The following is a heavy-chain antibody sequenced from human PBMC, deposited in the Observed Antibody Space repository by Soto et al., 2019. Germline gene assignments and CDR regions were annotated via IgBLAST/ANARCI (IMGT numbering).Heavy chain of an antibody. Sequence: GGSLRLSCAASGFTFSSYEMNWVRQAPGKGLEWVSYISSSSSYIYYADSVKGRFTISRDNAKNSLYLQMNSLRAEDTAVYYCAREAHYASFGWFDPWGREPWSPSPQ. CDR1: GFTFSSYE. CDR3: AREAHYASFGWFDP. V-gene: IGHV3-21*05. J-gene: IGHJ5*02. CDR2: ISSSSSYI. D-gene: IGHD3-16*01.